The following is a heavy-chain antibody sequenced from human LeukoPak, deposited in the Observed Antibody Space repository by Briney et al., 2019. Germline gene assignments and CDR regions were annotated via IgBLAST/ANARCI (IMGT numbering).Heavy chain of an antibody. CDR3: ARDSSGYQ. CDR2: IKEDGSEK. CDR1: GFTLSSYW. V-gene: IGHV3-7*01. Sequence: GGSLRLSCAASGFTLSSYWMHWVRQAPGKGLEWVANIKEDGSEKYYGDSVKGRFTISRDNAKNSLYLQMNSLRAEDTAVYYCARDSSGYQWGQGTLVTVSS. D-gene: IGHD3-22*01. J-gene: IGHJ4*02.